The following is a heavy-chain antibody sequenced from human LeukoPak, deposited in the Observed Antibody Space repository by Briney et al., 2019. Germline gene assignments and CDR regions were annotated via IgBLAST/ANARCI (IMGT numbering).Heavy chain of an antibody. CDR3: ASILRSSSGYYFDY. Sequence: TGGSLILSCAASGFTVSTNYMSWVRQAPGKGLEWVSVIYSGDTTFYADSVRGKFTISRDNSKNTLYLQMNSLRAEDTAVYYCASILRSSSGYYFDYWGQGTLVTVSS. CDR2: IYSGDTT. V-gene: IGHV3-66*01. J-gene: IGHJ4*02. CDR1: GFTVSTNY. D-gene: IGHD3-10*01.